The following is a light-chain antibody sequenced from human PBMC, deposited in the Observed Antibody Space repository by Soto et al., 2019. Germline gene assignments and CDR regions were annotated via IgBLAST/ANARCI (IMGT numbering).Light chain of an antibody. J-gene: IGKJ5*01. CDR3: QQGYSTTPIT. V-gene: IGKV1-39*01. CDR1: QSITTY. CDR2: AAS. Sequence: DIQMTQSPSSLSASVGDRVTITCRASQSITTYLNWYRQKPGKAPKLLIYAASSLQSGVPSRFSGSGSETEFTLSISSLQPEDFATYFCQQGYSTTPITFGQGTRVEIK.